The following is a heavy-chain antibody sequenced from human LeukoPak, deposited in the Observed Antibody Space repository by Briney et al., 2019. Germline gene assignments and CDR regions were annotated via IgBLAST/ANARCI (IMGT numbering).Heavy chain of an antibody. CDR2: INHSGST. V-gene: IGHV4-34*01. Sequence: PSETLSLTYAVYGGSFSGYYWSWIRQPPEKGLEWIGEINHSGSTNYNPSLKSRVTISVDTSKNQFSLKLSSVTAADTAVYYCARGSWGPIVLMVYARGYFDYWGQGTLVTVSS. CDR3: ARGSWGPIVLMVYARGYFDY. CDR1: GGSFSGYY. D-gene: IGHD2-8*01. J-gene: IGHJ4*02.